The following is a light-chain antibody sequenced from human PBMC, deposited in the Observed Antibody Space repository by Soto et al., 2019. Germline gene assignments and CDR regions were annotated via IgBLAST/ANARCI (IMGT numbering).Light chain of an antibody. Sequence: DIQMTQSPSSLSASVGDRVTLTCQASQDISIYLNWYQQKPGTAPKLLIYDASDLATGVPSRFSGSGSETDFTLTISSLQPEDIATYYCQQYDNLPYTFGQGTKLEI. J-gene: IGKJ2*01. CDR3: QQYDNLPYT. V-gene: IGKV1-33*01. CDR1: QDISIY. CDR2: DAS.